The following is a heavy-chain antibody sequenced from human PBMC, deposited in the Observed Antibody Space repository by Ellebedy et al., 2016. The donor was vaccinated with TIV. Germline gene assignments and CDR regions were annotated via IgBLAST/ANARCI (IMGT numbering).Heavy chain of an antibody. V-gene: IGHV3-23*01. Sequence: GESLKISCAASGFTLSNYAMTWVRQTPGKGLEWVSGISGSGGSTYYADSVKGRFTISRDNSKKTLYLQMNSLRAEDTAVYYCAKDQGGWGDAFDIWGQGTMVTVSS. D-gene: IGHD6-19*01. CDR2: ISGSGGST. CDR3: AKDQGGWGDAFDI. J-gene: IGHJ3*02. CDR1: GFTLSNYA.